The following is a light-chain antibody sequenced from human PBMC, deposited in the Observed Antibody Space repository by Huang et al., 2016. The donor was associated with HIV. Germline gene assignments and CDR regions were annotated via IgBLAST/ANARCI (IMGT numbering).Light chain of an antibody. Sequence: DIQMTQSPSSLSASVGDRVTITCRASQSIDRYLNWYKQRPGKAPKLLIYAASTLQSGVPSTFSGSGSGTEFTLSISSLQPQDFATYYCQQTYDTPQTFGQGTKVEVK. V-gene: IGKV1-39*01. CDR3: QQTYDTPQT. J-gene: IGKJ1*01. CDR1: QSIDRY. CDR2: AAS.